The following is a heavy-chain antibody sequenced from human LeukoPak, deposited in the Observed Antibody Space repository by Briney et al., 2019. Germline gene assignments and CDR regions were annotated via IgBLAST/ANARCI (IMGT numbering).Heavy chain of an antibody. CDR1: GFTFSSNA. CDR2: ISGSGVTT. D-gene: IGHD3/OR15-3a*01. Sequence: PGGSLRLSCVASGFTFSSNAMSWVRQAPGKGLEWVSAISGSGVTTYYAEYVKGRFTISRDNSKNTLFLQMDSLRVEDTAVYYCAKDRTRSDFWGQGTLVTVSS. V-gene: IGHV3-23*01. CDR3: AKDRTRSDF. J-gene: IGHJ4*02.